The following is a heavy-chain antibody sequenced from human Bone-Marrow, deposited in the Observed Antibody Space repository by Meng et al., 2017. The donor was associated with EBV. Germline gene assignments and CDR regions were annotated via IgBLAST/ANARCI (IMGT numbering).Heavy chain of an antibody. CDR3: ARILGGPGSPSDY. V-gene: IGHV4-61*08. CDR1: GGSVSNGDSY. Sequence: QVQLQESGPGLVKPSETLSLTCSVSGGSVSNGDSYWSWIRQPPGKGLEWIGYIYYSGSTNYNPSLKSRVTISMDTSKNQFSLKLTSVTAADTAVYFCARILGGPGSPSDYWGQGTLVTVAS. J-gene: IGHJ4*02. D-gene: IGHD3-16*01. CDR2: IYYSGST.